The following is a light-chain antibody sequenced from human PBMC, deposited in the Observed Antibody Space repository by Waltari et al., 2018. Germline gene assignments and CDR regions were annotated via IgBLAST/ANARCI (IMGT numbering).Light chain of an antibody. Sequence: QSVLTPPPSVSGAPGQRVTIACTGSGPNIRAGTAVHWSQQLPRAAPKLLIYGSTSRPLGGPDRFFGSTSGTSASLAITGLQAEDEGDYYCQSYDTSLSVVFGGGTKLTVL. J-gene: IGLJ3*02. CDR3: QSYDTSLSVV. CDR1: GPNIRAGTA. CDR2: GST. V-gene: IGLV1-40*01.